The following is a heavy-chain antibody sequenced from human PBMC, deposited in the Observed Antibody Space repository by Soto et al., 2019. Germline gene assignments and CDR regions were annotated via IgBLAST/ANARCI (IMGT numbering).Heavy chain of an antibody. D-gene: IGHD4-17*01. CDR3: ARPLGTVTHDAFDI. CDR1: GFTFSSYG. J-gene: IGHJ3*02. CDR2: IWYDGSNK. Sequence: GGSLRLSCAASGFTFSSYGMHWVRQAPGKGLEWVAVIWYDGSNKYYADSVKGRFTISRDNSKNTLYLQMNSLRAEDTAVYYCARPLGTVTHDAFDIWGQGTMVTVSS. V-gene: IGHV3-33*01.